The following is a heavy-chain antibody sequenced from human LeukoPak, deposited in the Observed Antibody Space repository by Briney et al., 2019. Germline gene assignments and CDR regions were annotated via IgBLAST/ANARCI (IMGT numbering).Heavy chain of an antibody. D-gene: IGHD3-16*01. J-gene: IGHJ4*02. CDR1: GFTFDNYG. CDR3: ARGAMSYASTRLPFY. V-gene: IGHV3-69-1*01. Sequence: PGGSLRLSCVASGFTFDNYGMNWVRQVPGKGLEWVSAVSGGGVTHYADSVKGRFTISRDNAKNSLYLQMNSLRAEDTAVYYCARGAMSYASTRLPFYWGQGTLVTVSS. CDR2: VSGGGVT.